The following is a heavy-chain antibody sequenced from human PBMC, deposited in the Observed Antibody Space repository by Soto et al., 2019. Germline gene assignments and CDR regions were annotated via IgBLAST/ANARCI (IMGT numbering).Heavy chain of an antibody. CDR1: GGTFSSYA. CDR2: IIPIFGTA. V-gene: IGHV1-69*13. D-gene: IGHD1-1*01. J-gene: IGHJ4*02. CDR3: ARDRVSDGYNSGFDY. Sequence: SVKVSCKASGGTFSSYAISWVRQAPGQGLEWMGGIIPIFGTANYAQKFQGRVTITADESTSTAYMELSSLRSEDTAVYYCARDRVSDGYNSGFDYWGQGTLVTVS.